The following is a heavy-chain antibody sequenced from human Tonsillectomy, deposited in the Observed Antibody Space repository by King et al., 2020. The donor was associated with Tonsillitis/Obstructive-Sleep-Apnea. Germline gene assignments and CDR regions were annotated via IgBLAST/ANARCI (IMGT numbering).Heavy chain of an antibody. CDR3: ARDGYCSTTNCYLHDP. V-gene: IGHV3-7*04. Sequence: VKLVESGGGLVQPGGSLRLSCAASGFTFSNYWMSWVRQAPGKGLEWVANIKQDGSEKYYVDSVKGRFTISRDNAKNSLYLQMDSLRAEDTAVYYCARDGYCSTTNCYLHDPWGQGTLVTVSS. CDR2: IKQDGSEK. J-gene: IGHJ5*02. CDR1: GFTFSNYW. D-gene: IGHD2-2*01.